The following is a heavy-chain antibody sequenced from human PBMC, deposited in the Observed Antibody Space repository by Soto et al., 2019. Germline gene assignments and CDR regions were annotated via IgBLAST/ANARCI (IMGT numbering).Heavy chain of an antibody. J-gene: IGHJ4*01. V-gene: IGHV4-30-4*01. CDR2: IFDSGTT. CDR1: GGSITSDYSC. D-gene: IGHD7-27*01. Sequence: SKTLSLTCTVSGGSITSDYSCWSWIRQPPGEGLEWIGHIFDSGTTYTNPSLRSQVAISLDTSKNHFSLTLSSVTAADTAVYYCARGPSGDKVHYWGLGTLVTVSS. CDR3: ARGPSGDKVHY.